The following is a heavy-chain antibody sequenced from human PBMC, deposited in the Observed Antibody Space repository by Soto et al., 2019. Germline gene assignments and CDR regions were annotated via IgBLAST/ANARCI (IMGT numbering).Heavy chain of an antibody. V-gene: IGHV4-34*01. J-gene: IGHJ6*02. CDR2: INHSGST. D-gene: IGHD6-13*01. Sequence: SETLSLTCAVYGGSFSGYYWSWIRQPPGKGLGWIGEINHSGSTNYNPSLKSRVTISVDTSKNQFSLKLSSVTAADTAVYYCASNIAAADYGMDVWGQGTTVTVSS. CDR3: ASNIAAADYGMDV. CDR1: GGSFSGYY.